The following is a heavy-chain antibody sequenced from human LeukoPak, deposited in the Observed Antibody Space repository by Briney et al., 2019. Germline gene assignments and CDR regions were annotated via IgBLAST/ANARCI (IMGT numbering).Heavy chain of an antibody. CDR2: ISGSSSTI. V-gene: IGHV3-11*01. Sequence: GGSLRLSCAASGFTFSDYYMTWIRQAPGKGLGWVSSISGSSSTIYYADSVRGRFTISRDNAKNSLYLQMNSLRAEDTAVYYCARGPSSSFPPDYWGQGTLVTVSS. D-gene: IGHD6-6*01. J-gene: IGHJ4*02. CDR3: ARGPSSSFPPDY. CDR1: GFTFSDYY.